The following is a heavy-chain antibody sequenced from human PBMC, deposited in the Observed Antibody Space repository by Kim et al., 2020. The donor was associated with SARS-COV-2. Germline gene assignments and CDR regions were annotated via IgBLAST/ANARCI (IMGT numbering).Heavy chain of an antibody. V-gene: IGHV4-34*01. CDR1: GGSFSGYY. CDR2: INHSGST. D-gene: IGHD6-13*01. Sequence: SETLSLTCAVYGGSFSGYYWSWIRQPPGKGLEWIGEINHSGSTNYNPSLKSRVTISVDTSKNQFSLKLSSVTAADTAVYYCAREGIAAATNWFDPWGQGTLVTVSS. CDR3: AREGIAAATNWFDP. J-gene: IGHJ5*02.